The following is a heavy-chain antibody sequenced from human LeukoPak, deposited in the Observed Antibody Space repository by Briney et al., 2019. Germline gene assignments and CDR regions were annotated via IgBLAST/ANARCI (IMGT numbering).Heavy chain of an antibody. V-gene: IGHV4-39*01. CDR2: IYYSGST. D-gene: IGHD4-11*01. J-gene: IGHJ4*02. CDR1: GGSISSSSYY. Sequence: SETLSLTCTVSGGSISSSSYYWGWIRQPPGKGLEWIGSIYYSGSTYYNPSLKSRVTISVDTSKNQFSLKLSSVTAADTAVYYCARHFFYDYSNFFDYWGQGTLVTVSS. CDR3: ARHFFYDYSNFFDY.